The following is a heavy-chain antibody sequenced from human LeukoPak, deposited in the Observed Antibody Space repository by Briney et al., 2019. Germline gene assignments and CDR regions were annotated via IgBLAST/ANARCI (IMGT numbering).Heavy chain of an antibody. J-gene: IGHJ4*02. CDR2: ISGSGGST. D-gene: IGHD6-13*01. Sequence: PGGSLRLSCAASGFTFSSYAMSWVRQAPGKGLEGVSAISGSGGSTYYADSVKRRFTISRDNSKNTLYLQMNSLRAEDTAVYYCAKYSSGWYVQYYFDYWGQGTLVTVSS. CDR3: AKYSSGWYVQYYFDY. CDR1: GFTFSSYA. V-gene: IGHV3-23*01.